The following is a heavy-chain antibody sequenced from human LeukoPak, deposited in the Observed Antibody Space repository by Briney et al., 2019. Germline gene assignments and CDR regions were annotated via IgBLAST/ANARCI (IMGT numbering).Heavy chain of an antibody. V-gene: IGHV3-30*18. D-gene: IGHD3-10*02. CDR3: AKDRTMFSGDDAFDI. CDR1: GFTFSSYG. CDR2: ISYDGSNK. Sequence: QPGGSLRLSCAASGFTFSSYGMHWVRQAPGKGLEWVAVISYDGSNKYYADSVKGRFTISRDNSKNTLYLQMNSLRAEDTAVYYCAKDRTMFSGDDAFDIWGQGTMVTVSS. J-gene: IGHJ3*02.